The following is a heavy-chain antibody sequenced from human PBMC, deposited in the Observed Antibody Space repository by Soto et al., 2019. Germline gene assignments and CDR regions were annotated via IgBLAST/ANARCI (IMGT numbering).Heavy chain of an antibody. CDR2: IYYSGST. D-gene: IGHD7-27*01. CDR3: ARRWGYSFDY. J-gene: IGHJ4*02. V-gene: IGHV4-39*01. Sequence: SETLSLTCTVSGGSISSYYWGGIRRPPGKGLEWIRSIYYSGSTYYNPSLKSQVTISVDTSKNQFSLKLSSVTAADTAVYYCARRWGYSFDYWGQGTLVTVSS. CDR1: GGSISSYY.